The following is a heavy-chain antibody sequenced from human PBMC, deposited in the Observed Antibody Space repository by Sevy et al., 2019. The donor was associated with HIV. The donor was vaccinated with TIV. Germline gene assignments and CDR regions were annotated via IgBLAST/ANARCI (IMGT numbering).Heavy chain of an antibody. D-gene: IGHD2-2*01. J-gene: IGHJ4*02. CDR3: AIDPTAPVDPTFFDY. CDR2: ISSSSGTI. CDR1: GFTFSSYA. V-gene: IGHV3-48*02. Sequence: GGSLRLSCAASGFTFSSYAMNWVRRAPGKGLEWVSYISSSSGTIYYADSVKGRFTISRDNAENSLYLQMDGLRDEDTAVYYCAIDPTAPVDPTFFDYWGQGTLVTVSS.